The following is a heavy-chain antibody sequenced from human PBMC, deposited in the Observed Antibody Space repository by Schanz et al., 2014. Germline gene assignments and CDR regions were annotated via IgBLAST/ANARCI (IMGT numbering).Heavy chain of an antibody. V-gene: IGHV1-46*03. Sequence: QVQLVQSGAEVKKPGASVKVSCKASGYTFTSYDINWVRQAPGQGLEWMGMINPSGGSTTYAQKFQGRVTMTRDTSTSTVYMELSSLRSEDTAVYYCARDGVDAAAGGNYWGQGTLXTVSS. CDR3: ARDGVDAAAGGNY. CDR2: INPSGGST. CDR1: GYTFTSYD. D-gene: IGHD6-13*01. J-gene: IGHJ4*02.